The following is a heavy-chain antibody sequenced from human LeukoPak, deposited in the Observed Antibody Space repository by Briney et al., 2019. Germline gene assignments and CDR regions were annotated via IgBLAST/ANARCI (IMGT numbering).Heavy chain of an antibody. CDR2: INPNSGGT. CDR1: GYTFTGYY. Sequence: ASVKVSCKASGYTFTGYYMHWVRQAPGQGLEWMGWINPNSGGTDYAQKFQGWVTMTRDTSISTAYMELSRLRSDDTAVYYCARGGYSYGNDLDVWGQGTTVTASS. V-gene: IGHV1-2*04. J-gene: IGHJ6*02. D-gene: IGHD5-18*01. CDR3: ARGGYSYGNDLDV.